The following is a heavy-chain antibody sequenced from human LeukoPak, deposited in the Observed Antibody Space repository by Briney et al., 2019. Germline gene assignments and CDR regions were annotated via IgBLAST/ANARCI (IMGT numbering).Heavy chain of an antibody. CDR1: GFTFSSYW. J-gene: IGHJ4*02. D-gene: IGHD2-2*02. CDR2: IWYDGSNK. Sequence: GGSLRLSCAASGFTFSSYWMHWVRQAPGKGLEWVAVIWYDGSNKYYADSVKGRFTISRDNSKNTLYLQMNSLRAEDTAVYYCATSIVVVPAAIGRHWGQGTLVTVSS. CDR3: ATSIVVVPAAIGRH. V-gene: IGHV3-33*08.